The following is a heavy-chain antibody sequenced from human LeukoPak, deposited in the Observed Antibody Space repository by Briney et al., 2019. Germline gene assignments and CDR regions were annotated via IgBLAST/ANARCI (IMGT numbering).Heavy chain of an antibody. CDR2: IYHSGST. CDR1: GGSISSGGYY. J-gene: IGHJ4*02. CDR3: ARGDTAMVNYFDY. Sequence: SETLSLTCTVSGGSISSGGYYWSWIRQPPGKGLEWIGYIYHSGSTYYNPSLKSRVTISVDRSKNQFSLKLSSVTAADTAVYYCARGDTAMVNYFDYWGQGTLVTVSS. V-gene: IGHV4-30-2*01. D-gene: IGHD5-18*01.